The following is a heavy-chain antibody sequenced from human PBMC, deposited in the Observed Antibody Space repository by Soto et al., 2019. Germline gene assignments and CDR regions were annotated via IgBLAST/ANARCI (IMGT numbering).Heavy chain of an antibody. D-gene: IGHD6-13*01. V-gene: IGHV1-69*08. J-gene: IGHJ1*01. CDR1: GGTFSSYT. Sequence: QVQLVQSGAEVKKPGSSVKVSCKASGGTFSSYTISWVRQAPGQGLEWMGRIIPILGIANYAQKFQGRVTITADKSTSTAYMELSSLRSEDPAVYYCARDQGIAAAGTGYFQHWGQGTLVTVSS. CDR2: IIPILGIA. CDR3: ARDQGIAAAGTGYFQH.